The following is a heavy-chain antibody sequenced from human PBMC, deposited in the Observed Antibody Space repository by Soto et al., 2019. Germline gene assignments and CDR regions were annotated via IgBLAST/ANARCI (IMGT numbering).Heavy chain of an antibody. CDR1: GYTFTSYG. CDR3: ARDPAWDSCGYYYIGYYYYGMDV. D-gene: IGHD3-22*01. V-gene: IGHV1-18*01. CDR2: ISAYNGNT. J-gene: IGHJ6*02. Sequence: ASVKVSCKASGYTFTSYGISWVRQAPGQGLEWMGWISAYNGNTNYAQKLQGRVTMTTDTSTSTAYMELRSLRSDDTAVYYCARDPAWDSCGYYYIGYYYYGMDVWGQGTTVTVAS.